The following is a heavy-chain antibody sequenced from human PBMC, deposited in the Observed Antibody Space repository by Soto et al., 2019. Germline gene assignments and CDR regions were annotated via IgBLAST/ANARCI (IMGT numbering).Heavy chain of an antibody. CDR2: FIPIFRTL. D-gene: IGHD3-22*01. CDR3: VRDRRIYYSDPHDEFVASDYEV. CDR1: GGIFGSHG. J-gene: IGHJ3*01. Sequence: QVQLIQSEAEVKKPGSSVRVSCTASGGIFGSHGFSWVRQAHGQRLEWVGGFIPIFRTLTYTEKFQARVRIAADDSTNTVYLDLSSLTSEDTAVYYCVRDRRIYYSDPHDEFVASDYEVWGQGTMVSVSS. V-gene: IGHV1-69*01.